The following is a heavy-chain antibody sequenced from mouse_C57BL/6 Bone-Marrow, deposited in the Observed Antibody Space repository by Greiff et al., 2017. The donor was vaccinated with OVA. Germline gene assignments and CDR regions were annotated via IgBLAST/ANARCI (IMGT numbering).Heavy chain of an antibody. CDR3: ARDYYNAWFAY. CDR1: GYTFTDYY. Sequence: VQLQESGAELVRPGASVKLSCKASGYTFTDYYINWVKQRPGQGLEWIARIYPGSGNTYYNEKFKGKATLTAEKSSSTAYMQLSSLTSEDSAVYFCARDYYNAWFAYWGQGTLVTVSA. J-gene: IGHJ3*01. V-gene: IGHV1-76*01. D-gene: IGHD2-12*01. CDR2: IYPGSGNT.